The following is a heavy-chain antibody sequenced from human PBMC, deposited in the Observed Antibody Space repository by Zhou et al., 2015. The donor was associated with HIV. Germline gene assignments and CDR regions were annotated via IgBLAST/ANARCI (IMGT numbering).Heavy chain of an antibody. Sequence: QVQLVQSGAEVKKPGSSVKVSCKASGGTFSSYTISWVRQAPGQGLEWMGRIIPILGIANYAQKFQGRVTITADKSTSTAYMELSSLRSEDTAVYYCAIQAPYCSSTSCQKDAFDIWGQGTMVTVSS. J-gene: IGHJ3*02. CDR2: IIPILGIA. D-gene: IGHD2-2*01. CDR1: GGTFSSYT. CDR3: AIQAPYCSSTSCQKDAFDI. V-gene: IGHV1-69*02.